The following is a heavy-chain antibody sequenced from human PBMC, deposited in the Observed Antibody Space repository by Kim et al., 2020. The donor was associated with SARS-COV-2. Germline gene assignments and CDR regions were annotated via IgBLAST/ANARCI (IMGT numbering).Heavy chain of an antibody. Sequence: GGSLRLSCAASGFTFSDYYMSWIRQAPGKGLEWVSYISSSGSTIYYADSVKGRFTISRDNAKNSLYLQMNSLRAEDTAVYYCARDHVLAPYYYYYYGMDVWGQGTTVTVSS. CDR2: ISSSGSTI. D-gene: IGHD5-12*01. V-gene: IGHV3-11*04. J-gene: IGHJ6*02. CDR3: ARDHVLAPYYYYYYGMDV. CDR1: GFTFSDYY.